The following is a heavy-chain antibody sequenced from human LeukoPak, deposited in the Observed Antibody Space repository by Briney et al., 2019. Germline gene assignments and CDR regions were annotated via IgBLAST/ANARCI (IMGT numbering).Heavy chain of an antibody. CDR2: INHSGST. CDR3: ARCIGFDY. CDR1: GESFSGYY. Sequence: SETLSLTCAVYGESFSGYYWSWLRQPPGKGVEGLGEINHSGSTNYNPSLKSRVTISVDTSNNQFSLKLSSVTAADTAVYYCARCIGFDYWGQGTLVTVSS. J-gene: IGHJ4*02. D-gene: IGHD3-10*01. V-gene: IGHV4-34*01.